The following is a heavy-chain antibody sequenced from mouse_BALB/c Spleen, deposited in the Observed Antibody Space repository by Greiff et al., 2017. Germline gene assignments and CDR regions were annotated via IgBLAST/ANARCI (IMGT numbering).Heavy chain of an antibody. CDR2: ISSGGSYT. CDR3: ARLYDGYY. V-gene: IGHV5-6*01. J-gene: IGHJ3*01. Sequence: EVQLVESGGDLVKPGGSLKLSCAASGFTFSSYGMSWVRQTPDKRLEWVATISSGGSYTYYPDSVKGRFTISRDNAKNTLYLQMSSLKSEDTAMYYCARLYDGYYWGQGTLVTVSA. D-gene: IGHD2-3*01. CDR1: GFTFSSYG.